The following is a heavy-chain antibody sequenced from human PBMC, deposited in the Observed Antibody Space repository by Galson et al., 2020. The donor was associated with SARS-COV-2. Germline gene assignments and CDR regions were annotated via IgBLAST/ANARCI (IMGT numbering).Heavy chain of an antibody. CDR3: GRMLVAGTFYYYYCCGMDV. D-gene: IGHD6-19*01. CDR2: IDWDDDK. Sequence: GPTLVKPTQTLTLTCTFSGFSLSTSGMCVSWIRQPPGKALEWLALIDWDDDKYYSTSLKTRLTISKDTSKNQVVLTMTNMDPVDTATYYCGRMLVAGTFYYYYCCGMDVWGQGTTVTVSS. CDR1: GFSLSTSGMC. V-gene: IGHV2-70*01. J-gene: IGHJ6*02.